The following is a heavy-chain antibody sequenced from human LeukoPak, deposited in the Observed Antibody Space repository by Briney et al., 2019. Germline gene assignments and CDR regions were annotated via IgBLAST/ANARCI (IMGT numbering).Heavy chain of an antibody. J-gene: IGHJ4*02. CDR2: IYYSGST. Sequence: SSETLSLTCTVSGGSISSYYWSWIRQPPGKGLEWIGYIYYSGSTNYNPSVKSRVTMSVDTSKNQFSLKLSSVTAADTAVYYCARSRYDILTGLLGHFDYWGQGTLVTVSS. D-gene: IGHD3-9*01. CDR3: ARSRYDILTGLLGHFDY. V-gene: IGHV4-59*01. CDR1: GGSISSYY.